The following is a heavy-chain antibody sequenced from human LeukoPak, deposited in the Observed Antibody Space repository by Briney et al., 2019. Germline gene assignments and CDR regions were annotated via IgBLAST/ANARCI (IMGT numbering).Heavy chain of an antibody. J-gene: IGHJ4*02. CDR2: WFPTGST. V-gene: IGHV4-61*02. CDR3: ARETRYYGSGSYYD. CDR1: GASISSGSNY. D-gene: IGHD3-10*01. Sequence: SQTLSLTCTVSGASISSGSNYWSWIRQPAGKGLEWIGRWFPTGSTNYNPSLKSRVTISVDTSKNQFSLKLSSVTAADTAVYYCARETRYYGSGSYYDWGQGTLVTVSS.